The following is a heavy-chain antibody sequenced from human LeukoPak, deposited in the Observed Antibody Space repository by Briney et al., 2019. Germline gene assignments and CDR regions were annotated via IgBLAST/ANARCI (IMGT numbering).Heavy chain of an antibody. Sequence: GASVKVSCKASGYTFTSYGISWVRQAPGQGLEWMGWISAYNGNTNYAQKLQGRVTMTTDTSTSTAYMELRSLRSDDTAVYYCARDKASWKGCSGGSCYSAFDIWGQGTMVTVSS. CDR1: GYTFTSYG. CDR3: ARDKASWKGCSGGSCYSAFDI. D-gene: IGHD2-15*01. CDR2: ISAYNGNT. J-gene: IGHJ3*02. V-gene: IGHV1-18*01.